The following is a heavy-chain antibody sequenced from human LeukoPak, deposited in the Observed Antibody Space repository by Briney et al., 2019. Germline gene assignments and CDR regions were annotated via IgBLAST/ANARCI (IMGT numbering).Heavy chain of an antibody. Sequence: GGSLRLSCAASGLAFSSYSMNWVRQVPGKGLEWVSSISGSSSYIYYADSVKGRFTISRDNAKKSLWLQMNSLRAEDTAVYYCAIGYCSSDNCPDYWGQGTLVTVSS. D-gene: IGHD2-15*01. CDR2: ISGSSSYI. CDR1: GLAFSSYS. CDR3: AIGYCSSDNCPDY. V-gene: IGHV3-21*01. J-gene: IGHJ4*02.